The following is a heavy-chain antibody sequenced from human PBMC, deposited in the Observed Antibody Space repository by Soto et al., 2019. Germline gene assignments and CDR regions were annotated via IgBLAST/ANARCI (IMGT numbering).Heavy chain of an antibody. D-gene: IGHD6-13*01. CDR3: AREIAAAGPSGDYYYYGMDV. V-gene: IGHV1-3*01. CDR1: GYTFTSYA. J-gene: IGHJ6*02. CDR2: INAGNGNT. Sequence: ASVKVSCKASGYTFTSYAMHWVRQAPGQRLEWMGWINAGNGNTKYSQKFQGRVTITRDTSASTAYMELSSLRSEDTAVYYCAREIAAAGPSGDYYYYGMDVWGQGTTVTVSS.